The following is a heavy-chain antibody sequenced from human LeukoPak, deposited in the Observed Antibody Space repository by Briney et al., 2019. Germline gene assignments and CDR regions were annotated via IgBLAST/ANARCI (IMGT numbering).Heavy chain of an antibody. CDR1: GDSVSSNSAA. Sequence: SQTLSLTCAISGDSVSSNSAAWNWIRQSPSRGLEWLGRTYYRSKWYNDYAVSVKSRITINPDTSKNQFSLQLNSVTPEDTAVYYCARGRFYYDSSGPAGDAFDIWGQGTMVTVSS. CDR2: TYYRSKWYN. J-gene: IGHJ3*02. D-gene: IGHD3-22*01. V-gene: IGHV6-1*01. CDR3: ARGRFYYDSSGPAGDAFDI.